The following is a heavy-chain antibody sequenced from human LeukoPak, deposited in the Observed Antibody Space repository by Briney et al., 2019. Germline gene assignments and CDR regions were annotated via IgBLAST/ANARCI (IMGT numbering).Heavy chain of an antibody. CDR3: ARLATGYFDFGAFDI. D-gene: IGHD3-9*01. CDR2: ISYDGSNK. CDR1: GFTFSSYA. Sequence: PGGSLRLSCAASGFTFSSYAMHWVRQAPGKGLEWVAVISYDGSNKYYADSVKGRFTISRDNSKNTLYLQMNSLRAEDTAVYYCARLATGYFDFGAFDIWGQGTVVTVSS. J-gene: IGHJ3*02. V-gene: IGHV3-30-3*01.